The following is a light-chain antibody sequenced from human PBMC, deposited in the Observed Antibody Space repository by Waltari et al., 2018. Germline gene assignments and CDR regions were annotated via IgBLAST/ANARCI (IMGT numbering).Light chain of an antibody. V-gene: IGLV2-14*03. CDR2: DVS. Sequence: QSALTQPASVSGSPGQSITISCTGTSSDVGGYDYVSWYQQHPGKAPKLMIYDVSNRPSGGSNRFSGSKSGNTASLTISGLQAEDEADYYCSSYTTGSTLVVFGGGTKLTVL. CDR3: SSYTTGSTLVV. J-gene: IGLJ2*01. CDR1: SSDVGGYDY.